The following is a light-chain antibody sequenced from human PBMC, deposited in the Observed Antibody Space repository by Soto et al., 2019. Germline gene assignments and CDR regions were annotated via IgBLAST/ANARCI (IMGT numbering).Light chain of an antibody. CDR2: GAS. CDR3: QQYNNWXT. CDR1: QSVSSN. J-gene: IGKJ1*01. V-gene: IGKV3-15*01. Sequence: EIVMTQSPSTLSVSPGERATLSCRASQSVSSNLARYQQKPGQAPRLLIYGASTRATGIPARFSGSGSGTEFTLTISSLQSEDFALYYCQQYNNWXTFGQGTKVDIK.